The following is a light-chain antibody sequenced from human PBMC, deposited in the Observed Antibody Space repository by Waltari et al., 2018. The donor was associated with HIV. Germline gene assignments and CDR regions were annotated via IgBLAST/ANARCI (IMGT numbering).Light chain of an antibody. V-gene: IGLV1-44*01. CDR1: TSNIGTNT. J-gene: IGLJ2*01. CDR3: AVWDDSLNGVL. CDR2: INN. Sequence: QSVLTQPSSASGTPGQRVTISCSGSTSNIGTNTVSWYQQLPGTAPKLLIYINNQRPSGVPDRVSGSKSGTSASLAISGLQSEDDADYYCAVWDDSLNGVLFGGGTKLTVL.